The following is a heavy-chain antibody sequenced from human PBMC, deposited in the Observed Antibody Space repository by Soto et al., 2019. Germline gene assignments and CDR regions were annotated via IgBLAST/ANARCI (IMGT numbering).Heavy chain of an antibody. CDR3: ARLEGLATISYYFAF. CDR2: IYYRGNT. J-gene: IGHJ4*02. V-gene: IGHV4-39*01. D-gene: IGHD3-9*01. Sequence: SETLSLTCSVAGDSINSDKDYWGWIRQPPGKGLEWIGSIYYRGNTYYNPSLQTRVTISLDKSKSQFSLKLNSVTAADSAVYFCARLEGLATISYYFAFWGQGALVTVSS. CDR1: GDSINSDKDY.